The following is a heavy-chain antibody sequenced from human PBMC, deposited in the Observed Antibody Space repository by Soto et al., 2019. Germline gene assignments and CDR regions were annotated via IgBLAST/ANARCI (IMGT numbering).Heavy chain of an antibody. V-gene: IGHV4-4*07. Sequence: QVQVQESGPGLVKPSETLSLTCTVSGDSMTKYYWCWIRQPAGKGLEWVGRIYTSGSTNYNPSLKSRVTMSIDTSNNHFSLKLKSVTAADTAVYYCARTVGAAYYFDFWGQGALVTVSS. CDR2: IYTSGST. D-gene: IGHD1-26*01. CDR1: GDSMTKYY. CDR3: ARTVGAAYYFDF. J-gene: IGHJ4*02.